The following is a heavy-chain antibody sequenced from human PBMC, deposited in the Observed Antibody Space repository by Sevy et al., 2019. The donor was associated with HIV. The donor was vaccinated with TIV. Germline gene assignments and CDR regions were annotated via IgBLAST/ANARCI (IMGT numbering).Heavy chain of an antibody. Sequence: GGSLRLSCAASGFTFSSYYMNWVRQAPGKGLEWVSSISDISNYIYYADSVKGRFTISRDNAKNSLYLRMNSQRAEDKAVCYDTKLVVSWYYIDVWGQGTTVTVSS. D-gene: IGHD6-13*01. V-gene: IGHV3-21*01. J-gene: IGHJ6*02. CDR1: GFTFSSYY. CDR2: ISDISNYI. CDR3: TKLVVSWYYIDV.